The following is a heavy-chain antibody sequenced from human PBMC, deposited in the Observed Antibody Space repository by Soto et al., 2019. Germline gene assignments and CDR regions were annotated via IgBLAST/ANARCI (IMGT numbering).Heavy chain of an antibody. CDR2: IYWDDDK. V-gene: IGHV2-5*02. CDR3: VQSRCGGDCLQSYSSHSYYGLDV. D-gene: IGHD2-21*02. J-gene: IGHJ6*02. Sequence: QITLKESGPTLVKPTQTLTLTCTFSGFSLSTTGVGVGWIRQPPGKALEWLALIYWDDDKRYNPSLNSRLTIPEDTPKNQVVLAMTNMDPVDTATYYCVQSRCGGDCLQSYSSHSYYGLDVWGQGTTVTVSS. CDR1: GFSLSTTGVG.